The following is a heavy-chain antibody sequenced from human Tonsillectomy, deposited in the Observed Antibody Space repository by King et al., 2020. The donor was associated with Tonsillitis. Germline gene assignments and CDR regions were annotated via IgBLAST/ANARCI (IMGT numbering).Heavy chain of an antibody. J-gene: IGHJ4*02. V-gene: IGHV3-9*01. D-gene: IGHD5-18*01. CDR1: GFTFDDYA. CDR3: AKYNSYGYAYYFDY. CDR2: ISWNSGSI. Sequence: VQLVESGGGLVQPGRSLRLSCAASGFTFDDYAMHWVRQAPGKGLEWVSGISWNSGSIGYADSVKGRFTISRDNAKNSLYLQMNSLRAEDTALYYCAKYNSYGYAYYFDYWGQGTLVTVSS.